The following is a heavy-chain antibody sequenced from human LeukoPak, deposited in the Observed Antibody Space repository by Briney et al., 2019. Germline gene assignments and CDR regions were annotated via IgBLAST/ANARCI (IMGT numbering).Heavy chain of an antibody. J-gene: IGHJ3*01. V-gene: IGHV3-23*01. D-gene: IGHD5-24*01. CDR3: AKDIQLST. CDR2: ISFSGDNS. Sequence: GGSLRLSCAASGITFSTYAMTWVRQAPGKGLEWVSLISFSGDNSYYADSVKGRFTISRDNSKNTLSLQMNSLRVEDTAIYYCAKDIQLSTWGLGTMVTVSS. CDR1: GITFSTYA.